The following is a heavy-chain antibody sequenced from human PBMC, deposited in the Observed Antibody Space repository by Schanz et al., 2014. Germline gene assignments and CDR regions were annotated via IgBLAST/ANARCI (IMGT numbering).Heavy chain of an antibody. CDR1: GFTFSSYA. J-gene: IGHJ1*01. CDR2: ISYDGSKK. CDR3: ARDHATESYYSAGPPIDS. D-gene: IGHD1-26*01. V-gene: IGHV3-33*08. Sequence: VQLFESGGGLVHPGGSLRLSCAASGFTFSSYAMSWVRQAPGKGLEWVGVISYDGSKKSYADSVKGRFTISRDNSKNTLYLQMNSLSAEDTAVYYCARDHATESYYSAGPPIDSWGQGTLXTVSS.